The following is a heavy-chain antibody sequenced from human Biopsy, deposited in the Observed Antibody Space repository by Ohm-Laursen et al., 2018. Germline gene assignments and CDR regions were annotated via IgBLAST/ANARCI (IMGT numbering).Heavy chain of an antibody. CDR2: ISARDGVV. CDR3: ARGKYKDFSTGLPRPYHYTLDF. D-gene: IGHD3-22*01. Sequence: SLRLSCAASGLIFSDYYMSWIRQAPGKGLEWIAYISARDGVVYYADSVKGRFTISRDNTNNSLYLQMTSLRPEDTAVFYCARGKYKDFSTGLPRPYHYTLDFWGPGTMVTVSS. J-gene: IGHJ4*03. V-gene: IGHV3-11*01. CDR1: GLIFSDYY.